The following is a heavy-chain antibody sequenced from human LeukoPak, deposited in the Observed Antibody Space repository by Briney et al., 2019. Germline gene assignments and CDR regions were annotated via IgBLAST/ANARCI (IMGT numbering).Heavy chain of an antibody. CDR2: IRYDGGNK. CDR3: AKVSLIVDMDV. J-gene: IGHJ6*03. Sequence: GGSLRLSCAASGSTFSSYGMHWVRQAPGKGLEWVAFIRYDGGNKYYADSVKGRFTISRDNSKNTLYLQMNSLRAEDTAVYYCAKVSLIVDMDVWGKGTTVTVSS. CDR1: GSTFSSYG. V-gene: IGHV3-30*02. D-gene: IGHD3-16*02.